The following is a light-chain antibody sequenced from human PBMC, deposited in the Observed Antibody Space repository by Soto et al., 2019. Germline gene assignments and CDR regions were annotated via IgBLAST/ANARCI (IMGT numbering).Light chain of an antibody. V-gene: IGLV2-14*01. CDR2: DVS. J-gene: IGLJ2*01. CDR1: SNDVGAYNY. CDR3: SSYTSSSTLV. Sequence: QSALTQPASVSGSPGQSITISCTGTSNDVGAYNYVSWYQQHPGKAPKLMIYDVSNRPAGVSYRFSGSKSGYTASLTISGLQAEDEADYYCSSYTSSSTLVFGGGTKLTVL.